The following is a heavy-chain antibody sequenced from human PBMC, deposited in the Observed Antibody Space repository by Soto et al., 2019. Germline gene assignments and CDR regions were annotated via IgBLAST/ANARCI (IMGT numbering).Heavy chain of an antibody. D-gene: IGHD3-10*01. CDR2: IYYSGST. Sequence: KASETLSLTCTVSGGSVSSGDYYWSWIRQPPGKGLEWIGNIYYSGSTYYNPSLKSRVTISVDTSKNQFSLKLSSVTAADTAVYYCARRFGERYYFDYWGQGTLVTVSS. V-gene: IGHV4-39*01. J-gene: IGHJ4*02. CDR1: GGSVSSGDYY. CDR3: ARRFGERYYFDY.